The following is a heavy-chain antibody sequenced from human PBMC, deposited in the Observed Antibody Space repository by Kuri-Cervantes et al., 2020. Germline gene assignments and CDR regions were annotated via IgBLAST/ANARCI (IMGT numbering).Heavy chain of an antibody. CDR1: GYNFIGYF. Sequence: ASVKVSCKASGYNFIGYFIHWVRQAPGQGLEWMGWINPNSGGTNYAQKFQGRVTMTRDTSISTAYMELSRLRSDDTAVYFCARKRFDSRRNDYWGQGTLVTVSS. J-gene: IGHJ4*02. V-gene: IGHV1-2*02. D-gene: IGHD3-22*01. CDR3: ARKRFDSRRNDY. CDR2: INPNSGGT.